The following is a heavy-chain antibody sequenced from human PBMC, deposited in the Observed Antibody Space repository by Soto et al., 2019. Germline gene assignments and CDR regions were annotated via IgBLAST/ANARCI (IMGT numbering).Heavy chain of an antibody. D-gene: IGHD2-15*01. V-gene: IGHV1-8*01. CDR2: MNPNSGNT. CDR1: GYTFTSYD. CDR3: ARGLGDIVVVVAANRDAFDI. Sequence: GASVKVSCKASGYTFTSYDINWVRQATGQGLEWMGWMNPNSGNTGYAQKFQGRVTMTRNTSISTAYMELSSLRSEDTAVYYCARGLGDIVVVVAANRDAFDIWGQGTMVTVSS. J-gene: IGHJ3*02.